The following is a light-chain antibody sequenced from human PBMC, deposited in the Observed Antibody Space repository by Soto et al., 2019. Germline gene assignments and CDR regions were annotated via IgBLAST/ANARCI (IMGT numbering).Light chain of an antibody. J-gene: IGKJ4*01. Sequence: EKVMTQSPATLSVSPGERATLSCRASQNVKTRLAWYQQKPGQAPRLLIFDAFTRATGITARFSGSASGTDFTLTISSLQSEDSAVYYCQQYDEWPLTFGGGTKVEIK. V-gene: IGKV3-15*01. CDR3: QQYDEWPLT. CDR2: DAF. CDR1: QNVKTR.